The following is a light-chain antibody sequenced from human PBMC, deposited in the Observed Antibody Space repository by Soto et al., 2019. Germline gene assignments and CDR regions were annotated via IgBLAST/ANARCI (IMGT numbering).Light chain of an antibody. CDR2: AAS. J-gene: IGKJ5*01. CDR3: QQPISFPIT. V-gene: IGKV1-39*01. Sequence: DIQMTQSPSSLSASVGDRVTITCRASQSISSYLNWYQQKPGKAPKLLIYAASSLQSGVPSRFSGSGSGTDFTLTISSLQPDDFATYYCQQPISFPITFGQGTRLEIK. CDR1: QSISSY.